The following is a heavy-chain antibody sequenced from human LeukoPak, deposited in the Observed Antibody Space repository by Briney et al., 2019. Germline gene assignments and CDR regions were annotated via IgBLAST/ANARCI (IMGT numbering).Heavy chain of an antibody. Sequence: ASVKVSCKASGYTFTGYYMHWVRQAPGQGLEWMGWINPNSGGTNYAQKLQGRVTMTTDTSTSTAYMELRSLRSDDTAVYYCARGQYYYDSSGYWPFDYWGQGTLVTVSS. J-gene: IGHJ4*02. CDR3: ARGQYYYDSSGYWPFDY. D-gene: IGHD3-22*01. V-gene: IGHV1-2*02. CDR1: GYTFTGYY. CDR2: INPNSGGT.